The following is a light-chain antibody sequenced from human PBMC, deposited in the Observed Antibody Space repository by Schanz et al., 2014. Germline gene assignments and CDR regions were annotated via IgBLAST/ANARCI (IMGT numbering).Light chain of an antibody. CDR2: DAS. J-gene: IGKJ4*01. CDR3: QQYSKSPLT. V-gene: IGKV3D-15*01. Sequence: EIVMTQSPATLSLSPGERATLSCRASQSVSSTLAWYQQKPGQAPRLLIYDASNRATGIPARFSGSGSGTDFTLTISSLEPEDFAVYYCQQYSKSPLTFGGGTKVGIK. CDR1: QSVSST.